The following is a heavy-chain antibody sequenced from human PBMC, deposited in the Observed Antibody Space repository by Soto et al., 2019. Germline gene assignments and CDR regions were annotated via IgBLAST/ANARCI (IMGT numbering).Heavy chain of an antibody. CDR2: INHSGST. Sequence: SETLSLTCAAYGGSFSGYYWSWIRKPPGKGLEWIGEINHSGSTNYNPSLKSRVTISVDTSKNQFSLKLSSVTAADTAVYYCARGVRITIFGVVQTTYYMDVWGKGTTVTVSS. CDR3: ARGVRITIFGVVQTTYYMDV. V-gene: IGHV4-34*01. J-gene: IGHJ6*03. CDR1: GGSFSGYY. D-gene: IGHD3-3*01.